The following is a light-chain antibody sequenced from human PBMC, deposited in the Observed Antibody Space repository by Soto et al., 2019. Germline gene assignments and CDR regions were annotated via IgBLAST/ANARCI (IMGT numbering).Light chain of an antibody. CDR2: DVS. V-gene: IGLV2-14*03. CDR3: TSYTNGDTLA. J-gene: IGLJ2*01. Sequence: QSALTQPASVSGSPGQSITISCTGTTNDVGAYDYVSWYQHHPGKAPRLMIFDVSDRPSGVSNRFSGSKSGNAASLTISGHQPEDQADYYCTSYTNGDTLAFGGGPK. CDR1: TNDVGAYDY.